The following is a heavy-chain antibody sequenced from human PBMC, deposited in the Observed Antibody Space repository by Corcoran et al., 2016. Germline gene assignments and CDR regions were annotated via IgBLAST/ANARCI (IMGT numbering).Heavy chain of an antibody. CDR1: GGSFSGYY. CDR3: AMARYSSSRSWFDP. J-gene: IGHJ5*02. V-gene: IGHV4-34*01. D-gene: IGHD6-13*01. CDR2: INHSGST. Sequence: QVQLQQWGAGLLKPSETLSLTCAVYGGSFSGYYWSWIRQPPGKGLEWIGEINHSGSTNYNPSLKSRVTMSVDTSKNQFSLKLSSVTAADTAVYYCAMARYSSSRSWFDPWGQGTLVTVSS.